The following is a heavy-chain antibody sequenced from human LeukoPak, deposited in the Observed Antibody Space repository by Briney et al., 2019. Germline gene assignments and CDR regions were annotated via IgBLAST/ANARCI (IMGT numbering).Heavy chain of an antibody. V-gene: IGHV1-2*02. CDR2: ISPNSGGT. D-gene: IGHD5-12*01. J-gene: IGHJ3*02. CDR3: ARDLPKTGYVGALDI. CDR1: GYTFTDYY. Sequence: ASVKVSCKASGYTFTDYYILWVRQAPGQGPEWMGWISPNSGGTNYAHNFKGGVTLTRDTSISTAYMEMNSLTSDDTAVYYCARDLPKTGYVGALDIWGQGTVVTVSS.